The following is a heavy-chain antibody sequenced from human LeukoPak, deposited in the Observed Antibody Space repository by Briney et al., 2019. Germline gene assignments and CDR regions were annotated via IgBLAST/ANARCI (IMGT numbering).Heavy chain of an antibody. V-gene: IGHV3-30*02. J-gene: IGHJ4*02. CDR2: IRYDGSAE. CDR3: AKGRDYFFDY. CDR1: GFTFSSYG. Sequence: GGSLRLSCRASGFTFSSYGMHWVRQAPGKGLEWVAFIRYDGSAEYYVDSVKGRFTISRDNSRNTLYLQMSSLRAEDTAVYYCAKGRDYFFDYWGQGTLVTVSS.